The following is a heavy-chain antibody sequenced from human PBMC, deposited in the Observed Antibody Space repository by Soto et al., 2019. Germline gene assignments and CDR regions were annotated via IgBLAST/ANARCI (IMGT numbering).Heavy chain of an antibody. CDR3: ARGPIAFCGGDRHHFAY. D-gene: IGHD2-21*02. CDR2: ISYDGSNK. Sequence: QVQLVESGGGVVQPGRSLRLSCAASGFTFDNYDMHWVRQAPGKGLEWVAVISYDGSNKWYADSERGRFTISRDNSKNTLYLQMNSLRLEDAAVYYCARGPIAFCGGDRHHFAYWGQGTLVTVSS. CDR1: GFTFDNYD. V-gene: IGHV3-30*04. J-gene: IGHJ4*02.